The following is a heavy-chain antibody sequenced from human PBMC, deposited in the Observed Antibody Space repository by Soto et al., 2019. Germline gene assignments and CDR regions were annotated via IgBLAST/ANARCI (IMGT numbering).Heavy chain of an antibody. V-gene: IGHV3-7*01. CDR1: GFAFSSYY. D-gene: IGHD4-17*01. J-gene: IGHJ4*02. CDR3: AREKRANGYFDY. CDR2: IKQDEREK. Sequence: EVKLVESGGGLVQPGGSLRLSCAASGFAFSSYYMSLVRQAPGKGLEWVANIKQDEREKYYLDSVKGRFTISRDDAKNSLFLQMNSLRVDDTAVYYCAREKRANGYFDYWGQGTLVTVSS.